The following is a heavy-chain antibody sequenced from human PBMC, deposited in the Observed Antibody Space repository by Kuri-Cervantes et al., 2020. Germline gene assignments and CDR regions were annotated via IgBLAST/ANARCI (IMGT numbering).Heavy chain of an antibody. CDR2: ISSSGSTI. V-gene: IGHV3-48*03. Sequence: GGSLRLSCAASGFTFSSYAMSWVRQAPGKGLEWVSAISSSGSTIYYADSVKGRFTISRDNAKNSLYLQMNSLRAEDTAVYYCASGADYGGILDYWGQGTLVTVSS. D-gene: IGHD4-23*01. J-gene: IGHJ4*02. CDR1: GFTFSSYA. CDR3: ASGADYGGILDY.